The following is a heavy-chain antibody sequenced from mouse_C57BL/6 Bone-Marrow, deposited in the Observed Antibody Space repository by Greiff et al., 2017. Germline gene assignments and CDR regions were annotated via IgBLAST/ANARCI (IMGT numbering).Heavy chain of an antibody. J-gene: IGHJ1*03. D-gene: IGHD1-1*01. V-gene: IGHV1-82*01. CDR3: ARSGGYYYGSSYGYFDV. CDR1: GYAFSSSW. Sequence: QVQLQQSGPELVKPGASVKISCKASGYAFSSSWMNWVKQRPGKGLEWIGRIYPGDGDTNYNGKFKGKATRTADKSSSTAYMQLSSLTSEDSAVYFCARSGGYYYGSSYGYFDVWGTGTTVTVSS. CDR2: IYPGDGDT.